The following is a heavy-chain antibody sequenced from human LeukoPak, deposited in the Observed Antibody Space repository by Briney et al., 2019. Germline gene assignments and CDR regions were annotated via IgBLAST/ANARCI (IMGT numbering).Heavy chain of an antibody. D-gene: IGHD3-10*01. V-gene: IGHV1-8*03. J-gene: IGHJ6*03. CDR3: ARGRRLRGVTSRPIYYYYYMDV. CDR1: GYTFNTFD. Sequence: ASVNVSCTASGYTFNTFDINGVRQAPGQGPEWMGWVNPYNDKTVYAPKFQGRVSISSNNSINTAYMEFSGLKSDDTAVYYCARGRRLRGVTSRPIYYYYYMDVWGGGTTVTVSS. CDR2: VNPYNDKT.